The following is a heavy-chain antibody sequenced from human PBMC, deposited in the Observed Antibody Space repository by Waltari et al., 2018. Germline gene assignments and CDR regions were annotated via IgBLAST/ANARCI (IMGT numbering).Heavy chain of an antibody. CDR3: ARASHRNWNEGDSTCFDY. Sequence: QVQLQESGPGLVKPSQTLSLTCTVSGGSISSGGYYWSWIRQHPGKGLEWIGYIYYSGSTYYNPSLKSRVTISVDTSKNQFSLKLSSVTAADTAVYYCARASHRNWNEGDSTCFDYWGQGTLVTVSS. CDR2: IYYSGST. V-gene: IGHV4-31*03. CDR1: GGSISSGGYY. D-gene: IGHD1-20*01. J-gene: IGHJ4*02.